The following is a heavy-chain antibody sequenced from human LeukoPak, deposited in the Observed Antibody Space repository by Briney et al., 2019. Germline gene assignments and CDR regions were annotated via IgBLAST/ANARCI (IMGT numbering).Heavy chain of an antibody. CDR1: GFTFSDYY. V-gene: IGHV3-30*18. CDR3: AKDEY. Sequence: GGSLRLSCAASGFTFSDYYMSWVRQAPGKGLEWVAVISYDGSNKYYADSVKGRFTISRDNSKNTLYLQMNSLRAEDTAVYYCAKDEYWGQGTLVTVSS. J-gene: IGHJ4*02. CDR2: ISYDGSNK.